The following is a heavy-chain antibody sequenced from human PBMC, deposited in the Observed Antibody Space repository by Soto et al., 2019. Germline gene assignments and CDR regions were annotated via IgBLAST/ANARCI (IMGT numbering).Heavy chain of an antibody. CDR3: GRMGGCSGGSCYPGYHYYYYMDV. CDR1: GYTFTGYY. Sequence: ASVKVSCKASGYTFTGYYMHWVRQAPGQGLEWMGWINPNSGGTNYAQKFQGWVTMTRDTSISTAYMELSRLRPDDTAVYYCGRMGGCSGGSCYPGYHYYYYMDVWGKGTTVTVSS. V-gene: IGHV1-2*04. J-gene: IGHJ6*03. D-gene: IGHD2-15*01. CDR2: INPNSGGT.